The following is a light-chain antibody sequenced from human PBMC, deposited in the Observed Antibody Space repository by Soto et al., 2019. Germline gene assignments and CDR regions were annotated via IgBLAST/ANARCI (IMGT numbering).Light chain of an antibody. Sequence: QSALTQPASVSGSPGQSITISCTGTSNDIGAYNYVSWYQQSPDKAPKLLIYDVNNRPSGVSTRFSGSKSGNTASLTISGRQAEYEADYYCSSYTKTSALVVCGGGTKLTVL. V-gene: IGLV2-14*01. CDR3: SSYTKTSALVV. CDR2: DVN. CDR1: SNDIGAYNY. J-gene: IGLJ3*02.